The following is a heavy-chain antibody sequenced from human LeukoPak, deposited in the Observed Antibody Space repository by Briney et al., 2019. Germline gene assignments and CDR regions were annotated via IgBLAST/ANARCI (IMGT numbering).Heavy chain of an antibody. D-gene: IGHD4-17*01. Sequence: SETLSLTCTVSGGSITTHYWSWILQPAGREVEWIGRVYNTGSTKYNPSLESRVTMSVDTSSNRFSLRLRSVTAADTAVYYCARDLLGDYGTFDIWGQGAMVTVSS. J-gene: IGHJ3*02. CDR2: VYNTGST. CDR3: ARDLLGDYGTFDI. CDR1: GGSITTHY. V-gene: IGHV4-4*07.